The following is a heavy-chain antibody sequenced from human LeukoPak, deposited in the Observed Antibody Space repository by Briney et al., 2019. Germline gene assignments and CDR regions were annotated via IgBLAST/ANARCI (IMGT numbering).Heavy chain of an antibody. CDR1: GGSISSSSYY. CDR2: IYYSGST. V-gene: IGHV4-39*01. CDR3: ARTALGSNYFDY. J-gene: IGHJ4*02. Sequence: SETLSLTCTVSGGSISSSSYYWGWIRQPPGKGLEWIGSIYYSGSTYYNPSLKSRVTISVDTSKIQFSLKLSSVTATDTAVYYCARTALGSNYFDYWGQGTLVTVTS. D-gene: IGHD7-27*01.